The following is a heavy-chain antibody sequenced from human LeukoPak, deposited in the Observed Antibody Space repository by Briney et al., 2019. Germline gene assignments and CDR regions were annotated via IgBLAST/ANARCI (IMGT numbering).Heavy chain of an antibody. CDR1: GGSISSYY. J-gene: IGHJ6*03. V-gene: IGHV4-59*01. Sequence: PSQTLSLTCTVSGGSISSYYWSWIRQPPGKGLEWIGYIYYSGSTNYNPSLKSRVTISVDTSKNQFSLKLSSVTAADTAVYYCARVDRNSIDMDVWGKGTTVTVSS. D-gene: IGHD2/OR15-2a*01. CDR3: ARVDRNSIDMDV. CDR2: IYYSGST.